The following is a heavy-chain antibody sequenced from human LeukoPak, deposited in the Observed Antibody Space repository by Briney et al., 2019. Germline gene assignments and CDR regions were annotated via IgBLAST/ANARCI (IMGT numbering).Heavy chain of an antibody. J-gene: IGHJ4*02. D-gene: IGHD3-10*01. CDR3: AKASWVPSADAVL. CDR2: LRGDGET. CDR1: GFTFSSYA. Sequence: GGSLTLSCAASGFTFSSYAMSWVRQAPARGLEWVSSLRGDGETFYADSVKGRFTLSRDHSRNTVYLHLNNLRVEDTAVYYCAKASWVPSADAVLWGQGTVVTVS. V-gene: IGHV3-23*01.